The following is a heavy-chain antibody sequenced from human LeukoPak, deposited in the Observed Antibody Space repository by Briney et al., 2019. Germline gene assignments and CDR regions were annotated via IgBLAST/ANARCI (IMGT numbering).Heavy chain of an antibody. CDR3: ARGAYSSGWAYFDH. J-gene: IGHJ4*02. V-gene: IGHV3-7*01. Sequence: GGSLRPSCAASGFTFSSYCMSWVRQAPGKGLEWVANIKEDGSEKYYVDSVKGRFTISRDNAKNSLYLHMDSLRAEDTAVYYCARGAYSSGWAYFDHWGQGTLVTVSS. CDR1: GFTFSSYC. CDR2: IKEDGSEK. D-gene: IGHD6-19*01.